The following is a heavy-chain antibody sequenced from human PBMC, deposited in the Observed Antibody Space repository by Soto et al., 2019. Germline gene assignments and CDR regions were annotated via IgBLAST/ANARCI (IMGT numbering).Heavy chain of an antibody. V-gene: IGHV1-18*01. D-gene: IGHD6-13*01. J-gene: IGHJ4*02. CDR2: INPYNGNT. CDR3: ARVGVGLAAPRVWPY. CDR1: GYTFTSYG. Sequence: ASVTVSCKASGYTFTSYGISWVRQAPGQGLEWMAWINPYNGNTKYAEKFLGRVTVTTDTSTATAYMEVRSLTSDDTAVFYCARVGVGLAAPRVWPYWGQGTPVTVSS.